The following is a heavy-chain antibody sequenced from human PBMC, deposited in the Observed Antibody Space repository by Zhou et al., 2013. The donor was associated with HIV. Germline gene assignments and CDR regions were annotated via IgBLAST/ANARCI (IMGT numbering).Heavy chain of an antibody. D-gene: IGHD2-15*01. J-gene: IGHJ4*02. CDR2: TSVYNGNT. Sequence: QVQLVQSGAEVKKPGASVKVSCKASNYTFNNHGIIWVRQAPGQGLEWMGWTSVYNGNTNYAQKFQGRVTMTTDTSTNTAHMELRRLTSDDTAVYFCARSGYGRPADYWGQGTLVTVSS. V-gene: IGHV1-18*01. CDR3: ARSGYGRPADY. CDR1: NYTFNNHG.